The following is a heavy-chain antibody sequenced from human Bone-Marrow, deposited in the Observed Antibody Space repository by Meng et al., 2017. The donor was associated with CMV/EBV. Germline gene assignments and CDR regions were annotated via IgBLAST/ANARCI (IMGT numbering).Heavy chain of an antibody. CDR1: GGTFSSYA. CDR2: IIPILGIA. D-gene: IGHD2-2*02. CDR3: AREALTAIVVVPAAIAGYFDY. J-gene: IGHJ4*02. V-gene: IGHV1-69*10. Sequence: SVKVSCKASGGTFSSYASSWVRQAPGQGLEWMGGIIPILGIANYAQKFQGRVTITADKSTSTAYMELSSLRSEDTAVYYCAREALTAIVVVPAAIAGYFDYWGQGTLVTVSS.